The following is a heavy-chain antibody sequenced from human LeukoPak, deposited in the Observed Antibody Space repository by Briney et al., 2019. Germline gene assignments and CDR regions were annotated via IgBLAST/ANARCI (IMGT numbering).Heavy chain of an antibody. Sequence: GGSLRLSCAASGFTFSAYSLHWLRQAPGKGLEWVADLSYGGSNQYYADSVKGRFTISRDTSKNVLYLQMNSLGAEDTAVYYCAREYGIAAVGGLDVWGKGITVTVSS. J-gene: IGHJ6*04. CDR3: AREYGIAAVGGLDV. V-gene: IGHV3-30*04. CDR2: LSYGGSNQ. D-gene: IGHD6-25*01. CDR1: GFTFSAYS.